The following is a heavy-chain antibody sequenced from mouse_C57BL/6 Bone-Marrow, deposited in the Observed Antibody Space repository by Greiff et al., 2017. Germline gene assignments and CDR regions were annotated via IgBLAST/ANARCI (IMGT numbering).Heavy chain of an antibody. CDR1: GYTFNSYW. V-gene: IGHV1-55*01. CDR2: IYHGSGST. J-gene: IGHJ1*03. CDR3: ARDYYGSSPWYFDV. D-gene: IGHD1-1*01. Sequence: VQLQQPGAELVKPGASVKMSCKASGYTFNSYWITWVKQRPGQGLEWIGDIYHGSGSTNYNEKFKSKAILTVDTSSSTAYMQLSSLTSEDSAVYYCARDYYGSSPWYFDVWGTGTTVTVSS.